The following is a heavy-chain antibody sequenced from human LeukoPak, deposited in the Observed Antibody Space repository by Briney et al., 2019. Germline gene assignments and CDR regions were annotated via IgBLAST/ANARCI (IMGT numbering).Heavy chain of an antibody. CDR2: IYYSGST. V-gene: IGHV4-59*01. CDR1: GGSISSYY. CDR3: AGYGAARDSFFDY. J-gene: IGHJ4*02. D-gene: IGHD6-6*01. Sequence: SETLSLTCTVSGGSISSYYWSWIRQPPGKGLEWIGYIYYSGSTNYNPSLKSRVTISVDTSKNQFSLKLSSVTAADTAVYYCAGYGAARDSFFDYWGQGTLVTVSS.